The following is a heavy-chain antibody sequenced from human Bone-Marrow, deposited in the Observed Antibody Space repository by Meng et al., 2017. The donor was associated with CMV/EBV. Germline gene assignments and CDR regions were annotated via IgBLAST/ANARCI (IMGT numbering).Heavy chain of an antibody. D-gene: IGHD1-26*01. Sequence: GGSLKISCAASGFTFSDYYMNWVRQAPGKGLEWVSSISSSSTIYYADSVKGRFTISRDNAKNSLYLQMNSLRAEDTALYYCARAVGPTIVDALDIWGQGTLVTVSS. CDR3: ARAVGPTIVDALDI. V-gene: IGHV3-69-1*01. CDR1: GFTFSDYY. J-gene: IGHJ3*02. CDR2: ISSSSTI.